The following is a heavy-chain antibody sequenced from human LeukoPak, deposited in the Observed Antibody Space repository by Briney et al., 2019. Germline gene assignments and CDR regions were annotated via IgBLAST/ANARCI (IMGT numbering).Heavy chain of an antibody. Sequence: SETLSLTCTVSGGSISSSSYYWGWIRQPPGKGLEWIGSIYYSGGTYYNPSLKSRVTISVDTSKNQFSLKLSSVTAADTAVYYCASANTHYWGQGTLVTVSS. CDR2: IYYSGGT. CDR3: ASANTHY. D-gene: IGHD4/OR15-4a*01. V-gene: IGHV4-39*01. CDR1: GGSISSSSYY. J-gene: IGHJ4*02.